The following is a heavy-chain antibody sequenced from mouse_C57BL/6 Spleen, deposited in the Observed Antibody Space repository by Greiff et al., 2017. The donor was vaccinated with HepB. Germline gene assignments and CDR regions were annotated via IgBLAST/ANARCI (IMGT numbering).Heavy chain of an antibody. CDR2: ISSGGDYI. J-gene: IGHJ1*03. D-gene: IGHD1-1*01. Sequence: EVKLMESGEGLVKPGGSLKLSCAASGFTFSSYAMSWVRQTPEKRLEWVAYISSGGDYISYADTVKGRFTISRDNARNTLYLQMSSLKSEDTAMYYCTRDRDYYYGSSHWYFDVWGTGTTGTVSS. CDR3: TRDRDYYYGSSHWYFDV. V-gene: IGHV5-9-1*02. CDR1: GFTFSSYA.